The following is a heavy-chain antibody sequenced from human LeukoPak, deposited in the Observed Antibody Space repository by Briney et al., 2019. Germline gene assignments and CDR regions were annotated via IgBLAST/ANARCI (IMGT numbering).Heavy chain of an antibody. J-gene: IGHJ4*02. CDR3: AKDHSGYSSGWPLGY. V-gene: IGHV3-23*01. D-gene: IGHD6-19*01. Sequence: GGSLRLSCAASGFTFSSYAMSWVRQAPGKGLEWVSAISGSGGSTYYADSVKGRFTISRDNSKNTLYLQMNSLRAEDTAVYYCAKDHSGYSSGWPLGYWGQGTLVTVP. CDR2: ISGSGGST. CDR1: GFTFSSYA.